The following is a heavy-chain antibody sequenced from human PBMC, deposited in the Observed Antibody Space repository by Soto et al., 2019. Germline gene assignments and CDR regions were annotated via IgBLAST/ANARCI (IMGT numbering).Heavy chain of an antibody. CDR3: GRNSGTYSGGYYVDY. J-gene: IGHJ4*02. CDR2: SRSKANSYST. D-gene: IGHD1-26*01. CDR1: GFAFSDHY. V-gene: IGHV3-72*01. Sequence: EVQLVESGGGLVPRGGSLRLSCAASGFAFSDHYMDWVRHAPGRGLEWVGRSRSKANSYSTEYAACVQGRFTISRDDSKNSLYLQTNSLKTEDTAMYYCGRNSGTYSGGYYVDYWGQGTRVTVSS.